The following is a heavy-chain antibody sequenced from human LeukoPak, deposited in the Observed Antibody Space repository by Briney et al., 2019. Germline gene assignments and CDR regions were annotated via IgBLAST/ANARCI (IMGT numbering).Heavy chain of an antibody. J-gene: IGHJ4*02. CDR1: GFTFSSHG. CDR2: IRYDGSNK. V-gene: IGHV3-30*02. CDR3: AKDLGLRYDY. D-gene: IGHD4-17*01. Sequence: PGGSLRLSCAASGFTFSSHGMNWVRQAPGKGLEWVAFIRYDGSNKYYADSVKGRFTISRDNSKNTLYLQMNSLRAEDTAAYYCAKDLGLRYDYWGQGTLVTVSS.